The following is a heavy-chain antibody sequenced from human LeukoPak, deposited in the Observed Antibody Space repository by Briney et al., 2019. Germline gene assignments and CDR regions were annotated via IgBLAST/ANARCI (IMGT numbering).Heavy chain of an antibody. CDR2: IYYSGST. CDR1: GGSISSYY. CDR3: ARAGEPYYYDSSTYPPTWYFDL. J-gene: IGHJ2*01. D-gene: IGHD3-22*01. Sequence: SETLSLTCTVSGGSISSYYRSWIRQPPGKGLEWIGYIYYSGSTKYNPSLKSRVTISVDTSKNQFSLKLSSVTAADTAVYYCARAGEPYYYDSSTYPPTWYFDLWGRGTLVTVSS. V-gene: IGHV4-59*01.